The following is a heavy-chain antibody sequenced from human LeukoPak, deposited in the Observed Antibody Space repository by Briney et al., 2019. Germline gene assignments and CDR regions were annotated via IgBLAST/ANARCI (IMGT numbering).Heavy chain of an antibody. V-gene: IGHV1-69*06. D-gene: IGHD6-25*01. CDR3: ARAPTAGWYYYYMDV. CDR1: GGTFSSYA. Sequence: GASVKVSCKASGGTFSSYAISWVRQAPGQGLEWMGGIIPIFGTANYAQKFQGRVTITADKSTSTAYMELSSLRSEDTAVYYCARAPTAGWYYYYMDVWGKGTTVTVSS. CDR2: IIPIFGTA. J-gene: IGHJ6*03.